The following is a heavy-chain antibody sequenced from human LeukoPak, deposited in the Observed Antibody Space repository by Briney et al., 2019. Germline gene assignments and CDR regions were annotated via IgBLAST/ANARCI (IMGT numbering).Heavy chain of an antibody. J-gene: IGHJ4*02. D-gene: IGHD1-20*01. CDR3: ARALTGTTDY. CDR2: ICYSGST. Sequence: TSETLSLTCTVSGGSISRYYWSWIRQPPGKGLEWIGYICYSGSTNYNPSLKSRVTISVDTSKNQFSLELSSVTAADTAVYYCARALTGTTDYWGQGTLVTVSS. CDR1: GGSISRYY. V-gene: IGHV4-59*01.